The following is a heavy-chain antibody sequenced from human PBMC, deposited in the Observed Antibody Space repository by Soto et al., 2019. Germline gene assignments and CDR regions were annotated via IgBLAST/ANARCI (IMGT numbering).Heavy chain of an antibody. J-gene: IGHJ6*02. CDR2: ISYDGSNK. CDR3: AREIRFLEWLSHVGYYYGMDV. D-gene: IGHD3-3*01. V-gene: IGHV3-30-3*01. CDR1: GFTFSSYA. Sequence: PGGSLRLSCAASGFTFSSYAMHWVRQAPGKGLEWVAVISYDGSNKYYADSVKGRFTISRDNSKNTLYRQMNSRRAEDTAVYYCAREIRFLEWLSHVGYYYGMDVWGQETTVTVAS.